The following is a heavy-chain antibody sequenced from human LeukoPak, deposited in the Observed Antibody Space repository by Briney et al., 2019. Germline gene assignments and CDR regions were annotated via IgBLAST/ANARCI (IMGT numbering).Heavy chain of an antibody. J-gene: IGHJ4*02. Sequence: AGSLRLSCAASGFIFRDYGMHWVRQAPGKGLEWVAFIRNDESDRDHADSVKGRFTISRDNSKNTLYLQMNSLRPEDTGVYYCAIYDSRGDFDYWGQGTQVTVSA. CDR3: AIYDSRGDFDY. V-gene: IGHV3-30*02. CDR1: GFIFRDYG. CDR2: IRNDESDR. D-gene: IGHD3-22*01.